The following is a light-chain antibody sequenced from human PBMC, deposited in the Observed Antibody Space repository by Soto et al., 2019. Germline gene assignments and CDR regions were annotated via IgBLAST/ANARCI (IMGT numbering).Light chain of an antibody. J-gene: IGKJ2*01. CDR2: AAS. CDR1: QSVSSN. Sequence: EIAMTQSPATLSVSPGERATLSCRASQSVSSNLAWYQQKPGQAPRLLIYAASTRATGIPARFSGSGSGTEFTLTISSLQSEDFAVYYCQQYKNWRTFGQGTRLEIK. CDR3: QQYKNWRT. V-gene: IGKV3-15*01.